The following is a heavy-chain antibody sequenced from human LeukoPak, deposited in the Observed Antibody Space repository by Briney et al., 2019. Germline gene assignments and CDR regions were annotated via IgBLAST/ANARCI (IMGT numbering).Heavy chain of an antibody. CDR2: TRHDGRNK. V-gene: IGHV3-30*02. CDR1: GFTFSRYG. CDR3: AKDKSSGWSFDY. Sequence: GGSLRLSCAASGFTFSRYGMHWVRQAPAKGREWVAFTRHDGRNKYYADSVKGRFTISRDNSKKTLYLQMNSLRAEATAVYYCAKDKSSGWSFDYWGQGTLVTVSS. D-gene: IGHD6-19*01. J-gene: IGHJ4*02.